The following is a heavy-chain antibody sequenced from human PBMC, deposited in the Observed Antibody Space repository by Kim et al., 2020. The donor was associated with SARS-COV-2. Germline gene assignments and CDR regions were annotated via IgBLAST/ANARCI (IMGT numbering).Heavy chain of an antibody. CDR3: AKSWGAAGIPLFAFDI. D-gene: IGHD6-13*01. Sequence: GGSLRLSCAASGFTFSSYAMSWVRQAPGKGLEWVSAISGSGGSTYYADSVKGRFTISRDNSKNTLYLQMNSLRAEDTAVYYCAKSWGAAGIPLFAFDIWGQGTMVTVSS. CDR1: GFTFSSYA. J-gene: IGHJ3*02. V-gene: IGHV3-23*01. CDR2: ISGSGGST.